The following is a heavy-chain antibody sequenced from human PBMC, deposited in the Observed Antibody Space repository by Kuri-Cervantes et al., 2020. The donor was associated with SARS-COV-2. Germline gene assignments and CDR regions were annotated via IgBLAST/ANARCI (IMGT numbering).Heavy chain of an antibody. CDR2: IYYSGST. CDR1: GGSFSGYY. Sequence: SETLSLTCAVYGGSFSGYYWSWIRQPPGKGLEWIGSIYYSGSTYYNPSLKSRVTISVDTSKNQFSLKLSSVTAADTAVYYCARHGIVVVPAAKGDDWFDPWGQGTLVTVSS. V-gene: IGHV4-34*01. CDR3: ARHGIVVVPAAKGDDWFDP. D-gene: IGHD2-2*01. J-gene: IGHJ5*02.